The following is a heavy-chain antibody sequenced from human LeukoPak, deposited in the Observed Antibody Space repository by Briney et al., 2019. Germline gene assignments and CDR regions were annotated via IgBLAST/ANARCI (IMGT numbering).Heavy chain of an antibody. CDR1: GFTFSGYA. V-gene: IGHV3-23*01. CDR3: ARLPAYCSSTSCYYDY. D-gene: IGHD2-2*01. CDR2: ISGSGGST. J-gene: IGHJ4*02. Sequence: GGSLRLSCAASGFTFSGYAMSWVRQAPGKGLEWVSAISGSGGSTYYADSVKGRFTISRDNAKNSLFLQMNSLRAEDTAVYYCARLPAYCSSTSCYYDYWGQGTLVTVSS.